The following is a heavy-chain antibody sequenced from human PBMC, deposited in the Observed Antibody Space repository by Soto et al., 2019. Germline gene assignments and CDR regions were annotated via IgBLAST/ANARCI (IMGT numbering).Heavy chain of an antibody. CDR3: AREGVTGTADY. J-gene: IGHJ4*02. Sequence: QVQLQESGPGLVKPSETLSLTCTVSGGSVSSGSYYWSWIRQPPGKGLEWIGYIYYSGSTNYNPSLRSRVTISVDTSKNQFSLKLSSVTAADTAVYYWAREGVTGTADYWGQGTLVTVSS. V-gene: IGHV4-61*01. D-gene: IGHD1-1*01. CDR2: IYYSGST. CDR1: GGSVSSGSYY.